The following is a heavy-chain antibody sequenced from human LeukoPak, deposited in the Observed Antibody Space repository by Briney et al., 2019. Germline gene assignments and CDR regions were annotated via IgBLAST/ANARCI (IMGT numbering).Heavy chain of an antibody. CDR1: GASISSYY. V-gene: IGHV4-4*07. CDR2: MYLSGET. CDR3: ARDGSRAGNAFDI. J-gene: IGHJ3*02. Sequence: SETLSLTCTVSGASISSYYWSWIRQPAGKGLEWIGRMYLSGETNYNPSLNSRVTMSLDTSKNHFSLKLSSVTAADTAVYYCARDGSRAGNAFDIWGQGTMVTVSS.